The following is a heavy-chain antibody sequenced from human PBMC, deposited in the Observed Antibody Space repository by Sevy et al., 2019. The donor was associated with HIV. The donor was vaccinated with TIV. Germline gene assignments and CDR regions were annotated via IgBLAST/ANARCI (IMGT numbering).Heavy chain of an antibody. V-gene: IGHV1-2*02. CDR2: INPNSGHT. J-gene: IGHJ4*02. Sequence: ASVKVSCKASGYTFTTYYMHWVRLAPGQGLEWMGWINPNSGHTNYAQKFQGRVTMTRDTSISPASMELSRLGSDETALYYCGCCSSTSCFGPIDYWGQGTLVTVSS. CDR1: GYTFTTYY. CDR3: GCCSSTSCFGPIDY. D-gene: IGHD2-2*01.